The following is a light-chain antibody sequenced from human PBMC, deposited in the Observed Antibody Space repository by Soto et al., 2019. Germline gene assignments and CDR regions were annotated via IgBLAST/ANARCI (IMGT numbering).Light chain of an antibody. V-gene: IGLV2-8*01. CDR3: NSYAGSPYV. Sequence: QSALTQPPSASVSPGQSVTISCTGTSSDVGGYNYVSWYQQHPGKAPKLMIYEVNKRPSGVPDRFSGSKSGNTASLTVSGLQAEDEADYYCNSYAGSPYVFGTGTKRTVL. J-gene: IGLJ1*01. CDR1: SSDVGGYNY. CDR2: EVN.